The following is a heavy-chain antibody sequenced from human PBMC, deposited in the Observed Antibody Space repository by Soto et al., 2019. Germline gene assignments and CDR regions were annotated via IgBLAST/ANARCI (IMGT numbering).Heavy chain of an antibody. CDR2: IYYSGST. CDR1: GGSISSGDYY. J-gene: IGHJ4*02. CDR3: ARDVKKTFDY. Sequence: SETLSLTCTVSGGSISSGDYYWSWIRQPPGKGLEWIGYIYYSGSTYYNPSLKSRVTISVDTSKNQFSLKLSSVTAVDTAVYYCARDVKKTFDYWAQGTLVTVSS. V-gene: IGHV4-30-4*01.